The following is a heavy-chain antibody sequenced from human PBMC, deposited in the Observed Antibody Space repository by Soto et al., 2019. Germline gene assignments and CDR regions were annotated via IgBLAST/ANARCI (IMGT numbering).Heavy chain of an antibody. J-gene: IGHJ5*02. Sequence: EVQLVESGGGLVQPGGSLRLSCAASEFTVSSNYMNWVRQAPNKGLEWVSVIYSGGSSYYAVSVKGRFTISRDNSKNTLYVQMDSVRVEDTAVYYCARSYSSASRGVDPWGPGNPVTV. V-gene: IGHV3-66*01. CDR3: ARSYSSASRGVDP. CDR2: IYSGGSS. CDR1: EFTVSSNY. D-gene: IGHD3-22*01.